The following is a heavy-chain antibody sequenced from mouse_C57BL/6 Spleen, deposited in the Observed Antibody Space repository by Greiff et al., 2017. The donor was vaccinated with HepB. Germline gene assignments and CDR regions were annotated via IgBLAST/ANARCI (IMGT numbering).Heavy chain of an antibody. CDR3: ARQGYYGSSYVGYFDV. CDR1: GFTFSDYG. J-gene: IGHJ1*03. V-gene: IGHV5-17*01. CDR2: ISSGSSTI. Sequence: EVKVVESGGGLVKPGGSLKLSCAASGFTFSDYGMHWVRQAPEKGLEWVAYISSGSSTIYYADTVKGRFTISRDNAKNTLFLQMTSLRSEDTAMYYCARQGYYGSSYVGYFDVWGTGTTVTVSS. D-gene: IGHD1-1*01.